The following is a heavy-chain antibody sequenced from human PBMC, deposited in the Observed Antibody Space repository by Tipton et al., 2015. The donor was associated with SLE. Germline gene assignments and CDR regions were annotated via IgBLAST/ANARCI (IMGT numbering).Heavy chain of an antibody. CDR1: GGSISSGDYY. CDR2: SYYSGST. CDR3: ARDTVTPWGALDI. J-gene: IGHJ3*02. V-gene: IGHV4-30-4*01. Sequence: LRLSCTVSGGSISSGDYYWSWIRQPQGKGLEWIGYSYYSGSTYYNPALKSRVTISVDTSKNQFSLKLSSVTAADTAVYYCARDTVTPWGALDIWGRGTMVTVSS. D-gene: IGHD4-17*01.